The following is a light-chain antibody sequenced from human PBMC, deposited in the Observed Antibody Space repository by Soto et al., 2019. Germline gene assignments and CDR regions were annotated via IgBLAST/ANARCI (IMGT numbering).Light chain of an antibody. CDR3: HQYHRWPPLT. Sequence: EIVMTQSPATLSVSPGERATLSCRASQSIDNDLAWYQQKPGQAPRLLIYGASTRATGIPVRFSGSGSGTLFTLTINSLQSEDLAVYYCHQYHRWPPLTFGGGPKVEIK. V-gene: IGKV3-15*01. CDR2: GAS. J-gene: IGKJ4*01. CDR1: QSIDND.